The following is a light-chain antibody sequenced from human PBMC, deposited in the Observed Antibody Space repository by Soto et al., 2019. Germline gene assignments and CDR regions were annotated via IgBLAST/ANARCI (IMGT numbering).Light chain of an antibody. Sequence: DIQMTQSPSTLSASVGDRVTITCRASQSISSWLAWYQQKPGKAPKLLIYKASSLESGVPSRFSGSGSGTEFTLTISSLQPDDFATYYCQQYNSYPSFGQGTTLEIK. CDR1: QSISSW. CDR3: QQYNSYPS. J-gene: IGKJ2*01. V-gene: IGKV1-5*03. CDR2: KAS.